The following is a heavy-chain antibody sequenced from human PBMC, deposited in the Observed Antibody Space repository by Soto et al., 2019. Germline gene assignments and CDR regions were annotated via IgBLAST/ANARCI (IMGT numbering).Heavy chain of an antibody. J-gene: IGHJ5*02. CDR3: AKDDGDYGLDP. Sequence: QVQLVESGGGVVQPGRSLRLSCAASGFTFSSYGMHWVRQAPGKGLEWVAVISYDGSSKYYADSVKGRFTISRDNSKSTLYLQMNSLRPEDTAVYYCAKDDGDYGLDPWGQGTLVTVSS. CDR2: ISYDGSSK. CDR1: GFTFSSYG. D-gene: IGHD4-17*01. V-gene: IGHV3-30*18.